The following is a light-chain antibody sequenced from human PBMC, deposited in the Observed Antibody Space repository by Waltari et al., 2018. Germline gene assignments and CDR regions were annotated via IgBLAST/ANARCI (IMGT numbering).Light chain of an antibody. CDR2: DAS. J-gene: IGKJ4*01. CDR1: QSVSSY. CDR3: QQRSNWPLLT. Sequence: EIVLPQSTATMSLSPVERRTLSGRARQSVSSYLAWYQQKPGQAPRLLIYDASNRATGIPARFSGSGSGTDFTLTISSLEPEDFAVYYCQQRSNWPLLTFGGGTKVEIK. V-gene: IGKV3-11*01.